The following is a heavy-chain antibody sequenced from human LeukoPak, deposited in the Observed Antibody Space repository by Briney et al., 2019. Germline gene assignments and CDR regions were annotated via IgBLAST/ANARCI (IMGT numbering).Heavy chain of an antibody. CDR3: ARDPGDYGDY. J-gene: IGHJ4*02. CDR2: IYTSGST. V-gene: IGHV4-61*02. CDR1: GGSISSGSYY. Sequence: SETLSLTCTVSGGSISSGSYYWSWIRQPAGKGLEWIGRIYTSGSTYYNPSLKSRVTISVDTSKNQFSLKLSSVTAADTAVYYCARDPGDYGDYWGQGTLVTVSS.